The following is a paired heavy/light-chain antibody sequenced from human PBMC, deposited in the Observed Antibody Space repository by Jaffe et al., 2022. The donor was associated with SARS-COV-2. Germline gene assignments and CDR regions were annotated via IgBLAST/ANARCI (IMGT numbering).Light chain of an antibody. CDR3: SSYTSTNSYV. Sequence: QSALTQPASVSGSPGQSITISCTGTYSDVGAHNYVSWYQQHPGKAPKLMICDVSYRPSGVSSRFSGSKAGNTASLTISGLQAEDEADYYCSSYTSTNSYVFGSGTKVTVL. CDR2: DVS. CDR1: YSDVGAHNY. J-gene: IGLJ1*01. V-gene: IGLV2-14*03.
Heavy chain of an antibody. D-gene: IGHD2-2*01. CDR2: INWNSGSI. J-gene: IGHJ3*01. CDR3: VKVHWGSTSRPNGLHM. V-gene: IGHV3-9*01. Sequence: EVQLVESGGGWVQPGRSLRLSCVASGFTFDDYAMHWVRQAPGKGLEWVSSINWNSGSIGYADSVEGRFTISRDNAKNSLYLQMNSLRAEDTAMYYCVKVHWGSTSRPNGLHMWGQGTMVTVSS. CDR1: GFTFDDYA.